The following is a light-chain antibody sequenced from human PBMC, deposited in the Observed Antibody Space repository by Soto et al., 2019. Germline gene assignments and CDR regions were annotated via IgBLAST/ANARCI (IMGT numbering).Light chain of an antibody. CDR3: QHYGSSRWT. CDR1: QSVSSSY. V-gene: IGKV3-20*01. Sequence: EIVLTQSPGTLSLSPGERATLSCRASQSVSSSYLAWYQQRPGQAPRLLIYRASSRATGIPVRFSGSGSGTDFTLTINGLEPEDFAVFFCQHYGSSRWTFGQGTKLEIK. CDR2: RAS. J-gene: IGKJ1*01.